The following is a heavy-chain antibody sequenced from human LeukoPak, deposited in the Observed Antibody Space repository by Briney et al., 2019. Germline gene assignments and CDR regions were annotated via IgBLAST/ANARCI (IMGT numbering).Heavy chain of an antibody. V-gene: IGHV4-59*04. CDR1: GGSITTYY. CDR3: ARNGTVTVTGTKFHYFDY. CDR2: IYYSGST. D-gene: IGHD4-17*01. Sequence: SETLSLTCTVSGGSITTYYWSWSRQPPGQGLEWIGSIYYSGSTHYNPSLKSRLTISVDTSKNQFSLKVTAVTAADTAVYFCARNGTVTVTGTKFHYFDYWGQGTLVTVSS. J-gene: IGHJ4*02.